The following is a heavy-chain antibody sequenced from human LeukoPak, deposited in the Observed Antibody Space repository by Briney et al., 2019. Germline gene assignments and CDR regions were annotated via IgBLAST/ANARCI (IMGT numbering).Heavy chain of an antibody. Sequence: SGGSLRLSCAASGFTLNSYTLSWVRQAPGKGLEWVSSISSTSSYIHYADSVKGRFTISSDNPDNVVYLQMNSLRAEDTAVYYCARVAVAGPTGWFDPWGQGTLVTVSS. J-gene: IGHJ5*02. V-gene: IGHV3-21*01. D-gene: IGHD6-13*01. CDR2: ISSTSSYI. CDR3: ARVAVAGPTGWFDP. CDR1: GFTLNSYT.